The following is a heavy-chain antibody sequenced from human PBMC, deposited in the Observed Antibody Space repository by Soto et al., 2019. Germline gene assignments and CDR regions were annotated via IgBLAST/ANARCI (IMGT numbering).Heavy chain of an antibody. Sequence: QLQLVQSGAEVKKPGSSVNVSCKTSGGSFSSNTITWVRQAPGQGLEWMGGIIPIFGTSNYAQKFQGRVTITADESTNTVYMELSRLRYEDTAVYYCARDVLLVVVSATRAAGWWDPWGQEPWSPSP. CDR2: IIPIFGTS. D-gene: IGHD2-15*01. CDR3: ARDVLLVVVSATRAAGWWDP. CDR1: GGSFSSNT. V-gene: IGHV1-69*01. J-gene: IGHJ5*02.